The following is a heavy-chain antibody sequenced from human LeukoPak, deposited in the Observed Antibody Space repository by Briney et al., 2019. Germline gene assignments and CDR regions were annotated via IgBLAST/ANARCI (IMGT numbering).Heavy chain of an antibody. V-gene: IGHV1-24*01. CDR2: FDPEDGET. CDR3: ATNYDSSGYSDY. J-gene: IGHJ4*02. Sequence: ASVKVSCKVSGYTLTELSMHWVRQAPGKGLEWMGGFDPEDGETIYAQKFQGRVTMTEDTSTDTAYMELSSLRSEDTAVYYCATNYDSSGYSDYWGQGTLVTVSS. CDR1: GYTLTELS. D-gene: IGHD3-22*01.